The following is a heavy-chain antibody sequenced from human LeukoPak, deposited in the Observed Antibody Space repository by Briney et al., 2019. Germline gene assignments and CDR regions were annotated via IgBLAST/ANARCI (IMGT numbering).Heavy chain of an antibody. V-gene: IGHV3-23*01. Sequence: GGSLTLSCAASGFTFSNYAMSWVRQAPGKGPEWVSGINGIGASTYYADSVKGRFTISRDNSKNTMYLQMNSLRAEDTAVYYCAKDRPNGMDVWGQGTTVTVSS. J-gene: IGHJ6*02. CDR1: GFTFSNYA. CDR2: INGIGAST. CDR3: AKDRPNGMDV.